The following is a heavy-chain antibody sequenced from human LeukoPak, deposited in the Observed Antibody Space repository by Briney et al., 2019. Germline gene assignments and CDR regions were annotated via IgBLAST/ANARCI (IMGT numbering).Heavy chain of an antibody. CDR2: ISSSSSYI. D-gene: IGHD3-10*01. CDR3: ARAKPKNMVRGLIMRRESRYYFDY. V-gene: IGHV3-21*04. J-gene: IGHJ4*02. Sequence: GGSLRLSCAVSGFTFSSYTINWVRQAPGKGLEWVSSISSSSSYIYYADSVKGRYTISRDNSKSTLYIQMNSLRAEDTAVYYCARAKPKNMVRGLIMRRESRYYFDYWGQGTLVTVSS. CDR1: GFTFSSYT.